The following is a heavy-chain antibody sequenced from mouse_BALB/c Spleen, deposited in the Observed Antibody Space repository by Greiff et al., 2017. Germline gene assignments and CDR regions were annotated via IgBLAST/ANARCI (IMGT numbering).Heavy chain of an antibody. J-gene: IGHJ2*01. V-gene: IGHV1S81*02. D-gene: IGHD4-1*01. CDR1: GYTFTSYW. CDR3: ARGGLGFDD. Sequence: VQLQQPGAELVKPGASVKLSCKASGYTFTSYWMHWVKQRPGQGLEWIGEINPSNGRTNYNEKFKSKATLTVDKSSSTAYMQLSSLTSEDSAVYYCARGGLGFDDWGQGTTLTVSS. CDR2: INPSNGRT.